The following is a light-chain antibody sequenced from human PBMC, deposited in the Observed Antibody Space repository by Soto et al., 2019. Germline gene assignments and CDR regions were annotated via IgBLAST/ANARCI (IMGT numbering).Light chain of an antibody. CDR2: EGS. CDR3: CSYAGSSTP. Sequence: QSVLTQPASVSGSPGQSITISCTGTSNDVGSYNLVSWYQQHPGKAPKLMIYEGSKRPSGVSNRFSGSKSGNTASLTISGLQAEDEADYYCCSYAGSSTPFGGGTKLTVL. J-gene: IGLJ2*01. V-gene: IGLV2-23*01. CDR1: SNDVGSYNL.